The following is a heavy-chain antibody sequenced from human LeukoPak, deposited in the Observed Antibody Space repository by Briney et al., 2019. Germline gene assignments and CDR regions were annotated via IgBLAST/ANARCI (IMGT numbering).Heavy chain of an antibody. Sequence: PGGFLRLSCAASGFTFSNYWMTWVRQAPGKGLESVANIKQDGSEKYYVDSVKGRFTISRDNAKNSLYLQMNSLRAEDTAVYYCARNQWRLDYWGQGTLVTVSS. CDR1: GFTFSNYW. CDR3: ARNQWRLDY. D-gene: IGHD1-14*01. CDR2: IKQDGSEK. V-gene: IGHV3-7*01. J-gene: IGHJ4*02.